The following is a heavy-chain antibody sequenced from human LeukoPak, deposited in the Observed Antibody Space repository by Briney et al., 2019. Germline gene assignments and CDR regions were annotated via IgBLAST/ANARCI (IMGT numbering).Heavy chain of an antibody. CDR3: TTPDGDTAFYGMDV. CDR1: GFTFSNAW. J-gene: IGHJ6*02. V-gene: IGHV3-15*01. CDR2: IKSKTDGGTT. D-gene: IGHD5-18*01. Sequence: GGSLRLSCAASGFTFSNAWTSWVRQAPGKGLEWVGRIKSKTDGGTTDYAAPVKGRFTISRDDSKNTLYLQMNSLKTEDTAVYYCTTPDGDTAFYGMDVWGQGTTVTVSS.